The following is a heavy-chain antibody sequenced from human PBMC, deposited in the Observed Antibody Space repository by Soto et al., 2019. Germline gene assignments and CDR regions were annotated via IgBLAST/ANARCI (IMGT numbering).Heavy chain of an antibody. J-gene: IGHJ4*02. Sequence: EVQLVESGGGLVQPGGSLRLSCAAARFTFNNYWMHWVRQAPGKGLVWVSHINSDGSSTRYADSVKGRFTISRDNAKNTLYLQMNSLRAEDTAVYYCAREGYGGGLDYWGQGTLVTVSS. CDR2: INSDGSST. D-gene: IGHD2-15*01. CDR3: AREGYGGGLDY. V-gene: IGHV3-74*01. CDR1: RFTFNNYW.